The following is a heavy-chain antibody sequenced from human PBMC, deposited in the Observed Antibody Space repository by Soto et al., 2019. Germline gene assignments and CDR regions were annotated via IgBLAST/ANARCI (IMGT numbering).Heavy chain of an antibody. CDR3: VRTSLVVAAATREDY. CDR1: GFTFSSYW. J-gene: IGHJ4*02. D-gene: IGHD2-15*01. V-gene: IGHV3-74*01. CDR2: INSDGSST. Sequence: EVQLVESGGGLVQPGGSLRLSCAASGFTFSSYWMHWVRQAPGKGLVWDSRINSDGSSTSYADSVKGRFTISRDNAKNTLYLQMNSLSAEDTAVYYCVRTSLVVAAATREDYWGQGTLVTVSS.